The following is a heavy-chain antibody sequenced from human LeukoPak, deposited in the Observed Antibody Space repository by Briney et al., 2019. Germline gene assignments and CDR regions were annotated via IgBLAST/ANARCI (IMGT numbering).Heavy chain of an antibody. V-gene: IGHV3-23*01. J-gene: IGHJ5*02. D-gene: IGHD2-15*01. CDR3: AKDLKGLMVAANWFDP. Sequence: GGSLRLSCAASGFTFSSYAMHWVRQAPGKGLEWVSAITGNGGSTYYADSVKGRFTISRDNSKNTLYLQMNSLRAEDTAVYYCAKDLKGLMVAANWFDPWGQGTLVTVSS. CDR1: GFTFSSYA. CDR2: ITGNGGST.